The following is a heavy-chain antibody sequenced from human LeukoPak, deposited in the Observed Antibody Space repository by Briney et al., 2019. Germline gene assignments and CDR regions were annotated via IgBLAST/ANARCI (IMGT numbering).Heavy chain of an antibody. CDR2: IYYSGST. CDR3: ARVNLAMATQFDY. Sequence: SETLSLTCTVSGGSIRSGGYYWSWIRQHPGKGLEWIGYIYYSGSTYYNPSLKSRVTISVDTSKNQFSLKLSSVTAADTAVYYCARVNLAMATQFDYWGQGTLVTVSS. CDR1: GGSIRSGGYY. J-gene: IGHJ4*02. V-gene: IGHV4-31*03. D-gene: IGHD5-18*01.